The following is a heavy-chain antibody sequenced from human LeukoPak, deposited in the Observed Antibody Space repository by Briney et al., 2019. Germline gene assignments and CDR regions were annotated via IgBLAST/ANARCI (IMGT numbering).Heavy chain of an antibody. CDR2: IRYDGSNK. CDR1: GFTFSSYG. Sequence: GGSLRLSCAASGFTFSSYGMHWVRQAPGKGLEWVAFIRYDGSNKYYADSVKGRFTISRDNSKNTLYLQMNSLRAEDTAVYYCARGGYDSSGYYYGVDYWGQGTLVTVSS. CDR3: ARGGYDSSGYYYGVDY. V-gene: IGHV3-30*02. J-gene: IGHJ4*02. D-gene: IGHD3-22*01.